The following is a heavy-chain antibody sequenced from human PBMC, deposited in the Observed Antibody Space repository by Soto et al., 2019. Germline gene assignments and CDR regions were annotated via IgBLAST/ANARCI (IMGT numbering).Heavy chain of an antibody. Sequence: QGQLVESGGGVVQPGRSLRLSCVASGFDFKTYGMHWVRQASGKGLEWVAVIGFDGTNIHYSDSVRGRFSISRDNSENTVSLQMNRLRVEDTALYYCVRTACVINNCSYRGVRWGQGTLVTV. CDR2: IGFDGTNI. CDR3: VRTACVINNCSYRGVR. J-gene: IGHJ4*02. V-gene: IGHV3-33*01. CDR1: GFDFKTYG. D-gene: IGHD1-20*01.